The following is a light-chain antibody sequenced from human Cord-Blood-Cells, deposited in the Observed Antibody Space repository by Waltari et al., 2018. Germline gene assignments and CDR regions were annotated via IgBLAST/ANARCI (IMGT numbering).Light chain of an antibody. CDR1: SSDVGGYNY. Sequence: QSALTHPASVSGSPGQSITIPCTVTSSDVGGYNYVSWYQRPPGEAPHLMIYDVSKRPSGVSNRFSDSKSGNAASLPISELQAEDEAEYDCSSYTSSSTHYVFGTGTKVTVL. CDR3: SSYTSSSTHYV. J-gene: IGLJ1*01. CDR2: DVS. V-gene: IGLV2-14*01.